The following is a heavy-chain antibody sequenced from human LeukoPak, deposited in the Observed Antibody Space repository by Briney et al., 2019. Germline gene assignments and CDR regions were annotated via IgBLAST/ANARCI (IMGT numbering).Heavy chain of an antibody. Sequence: PGGSLRLSCAASGFSFSTSALTWIRQAPGEGLEWVSSISGTGNNIYYADSVKGRFTISRDNSKNTLFLQMNSLRVEDTAIYYCAKYGGAYNFRLDGFDFWGQGTMVTVSS. CDR3: AKYGGAYNFRLDGFDF. D-gene: IGHD5-24*01. V-gene: IGHV3-23*01. CDR1: GFSFSTSA. CDR2: ISGTGNNI. J-gene: IGHJ3*01.